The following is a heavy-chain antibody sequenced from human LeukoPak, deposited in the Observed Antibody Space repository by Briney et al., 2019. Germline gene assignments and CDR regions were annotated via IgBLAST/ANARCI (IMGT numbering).Heavy chain of an antibody. CDR3: ARERPQVAFDI. Sequence: GGSLRLSCAASGFTFSSYAMHWVRQAPGKGLEYVSAISSNGGSTYYANSVKGRFTISRDNSKNTLYLQMGSLRAEDMAVYYCARERPQVAFDIWGQGTLVTVSS. CDR2: ISSNGGST. CDR1: GFTFSSYA. D-gene: IGHD3-9*01. J-gene: IGHJ4*02. V-gene: IGHV3-64*01.